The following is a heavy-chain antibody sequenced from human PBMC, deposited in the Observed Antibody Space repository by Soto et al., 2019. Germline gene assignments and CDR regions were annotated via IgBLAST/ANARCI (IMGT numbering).Heavy chain of an antibody. J-gene: IGHJ5*02. D-gene: IGHD3-16*01. CDR1: GFAFRSYW. Sequence: EVQLVESGGGLVQPGGSLRLSCAASGFAFRSYWMHWVRQVPGKGLVWVSRINNDETTTNYADSVKGRFTISRDNAENTRYLQMNRLRVEDTAVYYCASGVVGGVIVHWGQGTLVTVSS. CDR2: INNDETTT. CDR3: ASGVVGGVIVH. V-gene: IGHV3-74*01.